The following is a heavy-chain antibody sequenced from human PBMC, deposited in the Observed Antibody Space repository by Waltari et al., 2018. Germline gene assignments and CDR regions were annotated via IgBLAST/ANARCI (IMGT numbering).Heavy chain of an antibody. CDR1: GGSISSHY. Sequence: QVQLQESGPGLVKPSETLSLTCTVSGGSISSHYWSWIRQPPGKGLEWIGYIYYSGSTNYNPSHKSRVTISVDTSKNQFSLKLSSVTAADTAVYYCASFVVVVAATRGRYFDYWGQGTLVTVSS. CDR3: ASFVVVVAATRGRYFDY. CDR2: IYYSGST. D-gene: IGHD2-15*01. V-gene: IGHV4-59*11. J-gene: IGHJ4*02.